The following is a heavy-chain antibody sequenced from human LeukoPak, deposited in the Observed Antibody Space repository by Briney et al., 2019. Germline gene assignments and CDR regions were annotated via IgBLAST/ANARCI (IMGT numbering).Heavy chain of an antibody. CDR1: GFTFNSYA. V-gene: IGHV3-23*01. J-gene: IGHJ4*02. CDR2: ISGSGGGT. D-gene: IGHD1-26*01. CDR3: AKDLGRYRNNYFDY. Sequence: PGGSLRLSCAASGFTFNSYAMSWVRQAPEKGLVWFATISGSGGGTYYADSVKGRFTISRDDSKNTLYLQMNSLRAEDTAVYYCAKDLGRYRNNYFDYWGQGTLVTVSS.